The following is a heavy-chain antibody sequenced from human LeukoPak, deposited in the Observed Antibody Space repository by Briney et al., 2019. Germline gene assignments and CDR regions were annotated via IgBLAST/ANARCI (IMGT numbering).Heavy chain of an antibody. V-gene: IGHV3-43*02. CDR2: ISGDGGSK. J-gene: IGHJ4*02. CDR1: GFTFGEHA. CDR3: AERSGAPGNFDY. D-gene: IGHD5-24*01. Sequence: GSLRPPCCVSGFTFGEHAMKWGRPTPGKPLEWVSVISGDGGSKHYADSVKGRFTISRDNSKNSLYLQMNSLRTDDTALYYCAERSGAPGNFDYWGQGTLVTVSS.